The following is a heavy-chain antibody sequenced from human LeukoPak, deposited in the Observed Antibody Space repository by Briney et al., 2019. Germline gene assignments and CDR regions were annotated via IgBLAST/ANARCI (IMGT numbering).Heavy chain of an antibody. CDR1: GFTFSDYA. CDR2: ISYDGSDK. J-gene: IGHJ4*02. CDR3: VRGRYYYDSSGYLDY. V-gene: IGHV3-30-3*01. D-gene: IGHD3-22*01. Sequence: GGSLRLSCAASGFTFSDYAMHWVRQAPGKGLEWVALISYDGSDKYYADSVKGRFTISRDKSKNTLYLQMNSLRTEDTTVYYCVRGRYYYDSSGYLDYWGQGTLATVSS.